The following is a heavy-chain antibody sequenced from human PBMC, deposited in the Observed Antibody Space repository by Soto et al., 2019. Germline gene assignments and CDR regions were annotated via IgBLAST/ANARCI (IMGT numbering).Heavy chain of an antibody. D-gene: IGHD6-6*01. CDR2: NYPGDSDT. J-gene: IGHJ6*02. V-gene: IGHV5-51*01. Sequence: GETLKISCKGSGYSFTSYWIGWVRQMPGKGLKWKGINYPGDSDTRNSLSFQGHVTLSADKSISTAYLQWSSLKASDTAMYYCARGGGGSSSPYYYYYYGLDVWGQGTTVTVSS. CDR3: ARGGGGSSSPYYYYYYGLDV. CDR1: GYSFTSYW.